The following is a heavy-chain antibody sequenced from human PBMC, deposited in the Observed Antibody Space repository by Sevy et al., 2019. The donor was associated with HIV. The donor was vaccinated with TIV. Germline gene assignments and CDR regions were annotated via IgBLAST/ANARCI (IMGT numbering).Heavy chain of an antibody. CDR3: ARGPEWELTSFLSH. V-gene: IGHV3-30-3*01. CDR2: ISSNGDNA. J-gene: IGHJ4*02. D-gene: IGHD1-26*01. CDR1: GFTFRTYA. Sequence: GGSLRLSCAASGFTFRTYAFHWVRQAPGRGLEWVGVISSNGDNAFYANSVRGRFTISRDNSMSTLYLEMNNLTPDDTAVYYCARGPEWELTSFLSHWGQGTLVTVSS.